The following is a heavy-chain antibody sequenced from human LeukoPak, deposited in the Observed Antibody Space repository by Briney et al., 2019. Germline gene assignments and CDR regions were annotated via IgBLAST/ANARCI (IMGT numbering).Heavy chain of an antibody. V-gene: IGHV4-34*01. CDR2: INHSGST. CDR3: ARYYYDSRGYPAFDY. D-gene: IGHD3-22*01. CDR1: GGSFSGYY. Sequence: SETLSLTCAVYGGSFSGYYWSWIRQPPGKGLEWIGEINHSGSTNYNPSLKSRVTISVDTSKNQFSLKLSSVTAADTAVYYCARYYYDSRGYPAFDYWGQGTLVTVSS. J-gene: IGHJ4*02.